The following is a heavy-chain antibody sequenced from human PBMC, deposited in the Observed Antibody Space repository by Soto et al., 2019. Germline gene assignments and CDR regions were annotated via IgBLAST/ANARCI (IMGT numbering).Heavy chain of an antibody. CDR1: GFTFSSYW. D-gene: IGHD2-2*01. CDR2: IKQDGSEK. Sequence: EAQLVESGGGLVQPGGSLRLSSAASGFTFSSYWMSWVRQAPGKGLEWVANIKQDGSEKYNVDSVKGRFTISRDNAKNSLYLQMKSLRAEDTAVYYCARDGPDQSDYYYYYMDVWGKGTTVTVSS. V-gene: IGHV3-7*01. J-gene: IGHJ6*03. CDR3: ARDGPDQSDYYYYYMDV.